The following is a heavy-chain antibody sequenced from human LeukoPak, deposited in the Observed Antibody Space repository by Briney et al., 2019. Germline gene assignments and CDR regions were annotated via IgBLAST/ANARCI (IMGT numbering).Heavy chain of an antibody. D-gene: IGHD3-10*01. J-gene: IGHJ4*02. Sequence: PGGSLRLSCAASGFTFDDYAMHWVRRAPGKGLEWVSGISWNSGSIGYADSVKGRFTISRDNAKDSLYLQMNSLRAEDTALYYCAKGLRGTIPRGGPFDYWGQGTLVTVSS. CDR1: GFTFDDYA. V-gene: IGHV3-9*01. CDR2: ISWNSGSI. CDR3: AKGLRGTIPRGGPFDY.